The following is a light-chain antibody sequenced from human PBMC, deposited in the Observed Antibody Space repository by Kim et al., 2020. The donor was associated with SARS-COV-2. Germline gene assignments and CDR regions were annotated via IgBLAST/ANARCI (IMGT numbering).Light chain of an antibody. Sequence: SPGERATPSVRASQSVNSNLAWYQQKPGQAPRLLISGASSRASGVPARFSGTGSGTEFTLTISSLQSEDFALYYCQQYNNWPPWTFGQGTKVDIK. CDR2: GAS. CDR1: QSVNSN. CDR3: QQYNNWPPWT. V-gene: IGKV3-15*01. J-gene: IGKJ1*01.